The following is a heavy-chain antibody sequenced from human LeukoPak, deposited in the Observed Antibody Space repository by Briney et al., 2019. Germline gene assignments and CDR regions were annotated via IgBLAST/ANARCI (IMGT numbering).Heavy chain of an antibody. Sequence: PGGSLRPSCTASGFTFSSYSLNWVRQAPGKGLEWVSSVSTGSNYIYYADSVKGRFTISRDNDKNSLYLQMNSLRAEDTALYYCARESSSVYYFDYWGQGTLVTVSS. J-gene: IGHJ4*02. CDR2: VSTGSNYI. CDR1: GFTFSSYS. D-gene: IGHD6-13*01. CDR3: ARESSSVYYFDY. V-gene: IGHV3-21*04.